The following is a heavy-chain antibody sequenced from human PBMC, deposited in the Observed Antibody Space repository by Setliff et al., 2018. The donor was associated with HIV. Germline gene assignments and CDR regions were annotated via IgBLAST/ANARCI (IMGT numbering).Heavy chain of an antibody. J-gene: IGHJ4*02. CDR2: IIPILSMT. CDR3: VCRTVVAGKGLPPDS. Sequence: SVKVSCKASGGTFTSSAFSWVRQAPGQGVEWMGGIIPILSMTNYAQKFQGRATITADISTGTAYLELSSLRSEDTALFYCVCRTVVAGKGLPPDSWGQGTLVTVSS. V-gene: IGHV1-69*10. D-gene: IGHD6-19*01. CDR1: GGTFTSSA.